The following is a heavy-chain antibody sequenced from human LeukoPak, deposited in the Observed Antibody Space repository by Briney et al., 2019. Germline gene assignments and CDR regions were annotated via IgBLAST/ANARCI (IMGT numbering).Heavy chain of an antibody. CDR3: ARHEYSGSYYGLSWFDP. V-gene: IGHV4-39*01. CDR2: IYYSGST. CDR1: GGSISSSGYY. J-gene: IGHJ5*02. D-gene: IGHD1-26*01. Sequence: PSETLSLTCTVSGGSISSSGYYWGWIRQPPGKGLEWIASIYYSGSTYYNPSFKSRVTISVDTSKNQLSLKLSSLTAADTAAYYCARHEYSGSYYGLSWFDPWGQGTLVTVSS.